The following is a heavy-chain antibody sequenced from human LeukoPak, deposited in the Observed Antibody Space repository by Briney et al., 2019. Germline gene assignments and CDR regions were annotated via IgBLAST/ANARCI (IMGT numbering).Heavy chain of an antibody. CDR2: IYTSGST. CDR3: ARAATAMVTPKPVGATKGGAFDI. V-gene: IGHV4-4*07. D-gene: IGHD5-18*01. J-gene: IGHJ3*02. CDR1: GGSISSYY. Sequence: PSETLSLTCTVSGGSISSYYWSWIRQPAGKGLEWIGRIYTSGSTNYNPSLKSRVTMSVDTSKNQFSLKLSSVTAADTAVYYCARAATAMVTPKPVGATKGGAFDIWGQGTMVTVSS.